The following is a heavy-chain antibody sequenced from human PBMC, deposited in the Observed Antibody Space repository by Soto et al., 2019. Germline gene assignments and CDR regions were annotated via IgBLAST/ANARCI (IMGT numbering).Heavy chain of an antibody. CDR1: GGTFSSFT. J-gene: IGHJ6*02. CDR3: AKDRRADWESYYYYAMDV. V-gene: IGHV1-69*01. Sequence: QVQLVQSGAEVKKPGSSVKVSCKASGGTFSSFTISWVRQAPGRGLEWMGGIIPIYGTANYAQKFQGRVTIPADASTRTAYMELSSLRSEDTAVYYCAKDRRADWESYYYYAMDVWGQGTTVTVSS. D-gene: IGHD1-26*01. CDR2: IIPIYGTA.